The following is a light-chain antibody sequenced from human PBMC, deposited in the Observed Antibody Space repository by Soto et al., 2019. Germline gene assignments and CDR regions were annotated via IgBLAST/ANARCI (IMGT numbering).Light chain of an antibody. J-gene: IGLJ1*01. CDR1: SSDVGSYNL. Sequence: QSALTQPASVSGSPGQSITISCTGTSSDVGSYNLVSWYQQHPGKAPKLMIYEVSKRPSGVSNRFSGSKSGNTASLTISGXXXXXXXXXXCCSYAGSSTFDVFGTGTKVTVL. CDR2: EVS. CDR3: CSYAGSSTFDV. V-gene: IGLV2-23*02.